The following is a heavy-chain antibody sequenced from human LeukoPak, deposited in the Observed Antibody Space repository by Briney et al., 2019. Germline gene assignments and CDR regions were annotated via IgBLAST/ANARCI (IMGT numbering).Heavy chain of an antibody. J-gene: IGHJ4*02. CDR2: ISRAGST. CDR3: AGEIASAGFN. Sequence: SETLSLICAVYGGSFSGYYWSWIRQSPGKGLEWIGEISRAGSTNYIPSLKSRVTISGDTSKKQFSLKMSSVTAADTAVYYCAGEIASAGFNWGQGTLVTVSS. D-gene: IGHD6-13*01. V-gene: IGHV4-34*01. CDR1: GGSFSGYY.